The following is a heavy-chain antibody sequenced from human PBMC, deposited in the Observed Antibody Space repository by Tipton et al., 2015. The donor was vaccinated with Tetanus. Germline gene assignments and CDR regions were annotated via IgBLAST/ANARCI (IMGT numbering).Heavy chain of an antibody. CDR1: GFTFRGYE. Sequence: SLRLSCAASGFTFRGYEVHWVRQAPGNGLEWVAAISGSRLTPYYADSVKGRFTISRDNSKNTLSLQLNSLRADDPAIYYCAKEALGVLNLWGKGTLVTVSS. D-gene: IGHD1-14*01. J-gene: IGHJ4*01. CDR3: AKEALGVLNL. CDR2: ISGSRLTP. V-gene: IGHV3-23*01.